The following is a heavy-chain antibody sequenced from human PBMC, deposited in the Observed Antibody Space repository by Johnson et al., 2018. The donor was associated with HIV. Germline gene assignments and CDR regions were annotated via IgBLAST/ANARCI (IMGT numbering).Heavy chain of an antibody. CDR1: GFTFSSYA. V-gene: IGHV3-30-3*01. CDR2: ISYDGSNK. D-gene: IGHD1-26*01. J-gene: IGHJ3*02. Sequence: QMQLVESGGGVVQTGRSLRLSCAASGFTFSSYAMHWVRQAPGKGLVWVAVISYDGSNKYYADSVKGRFTISRDNSKNTLYLQMNSLRAEDTAVYYCASYGISFVGATTVKWAFDIWGQGTMVTVSS. CDR3: ASYGISFVGATTVKWAFDI.